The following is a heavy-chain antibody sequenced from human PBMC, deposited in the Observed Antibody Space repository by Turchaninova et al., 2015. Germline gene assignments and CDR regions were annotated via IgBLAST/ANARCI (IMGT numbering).Heavy chain of an antibody. V-gene: IGHV4-4*07. D-gene: IGHD6-6*01. CDR2: IYTSETT. CDR1: GVPISSSY. J-gene: IGHJ5*02. CDR3: ARDIPSSLGARPGWFDP. Sequence: QVRLQESGPGLVKPSETLAPACPVFGVPISSSYWSWIRQTSGRGLEWIGRIYTSETTDYNPSLKSRLTISSDKSKNQFSLKLTSVTAADTGLYYCARDIPSSLGARPGWFDPWGQGTLVTVSS.